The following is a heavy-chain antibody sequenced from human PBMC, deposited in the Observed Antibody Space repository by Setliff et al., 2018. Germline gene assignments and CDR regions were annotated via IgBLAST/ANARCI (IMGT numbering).Heavy chain of an antibody. Sequence: SETLSLTCAVSGGSISSPNWWNWVRQPPGKGLEWIGETYHSGTTNYNPSLKSRVTMSVDKSRNQFSLRLTSVTAADTAIYYCTRAYSGSHDYWGQGTLVTVSS. CDR3: TRAYSGSHDY. V-gene: IGHV4-4*02. CDR2: TYHSGTT. CDR1: GGSISSPNW. D-gene: IGHD1-26*01. J-gene: IGHJ4*02.